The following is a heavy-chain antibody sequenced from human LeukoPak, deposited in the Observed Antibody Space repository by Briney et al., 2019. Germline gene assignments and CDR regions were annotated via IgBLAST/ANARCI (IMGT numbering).Heavy chain of an antibody. Sequence: GGSLRLSCVGSGFTISNYWMHWVRQAPGTGLVWVSRIHPDGSITTYADSVRGRFTISRDNAKNTLYLQMNSLRAEDTAVYYCAPQQTYSPYNWFDPWGQGTLVTVSS. J-gene: IGHJ5*02. CDR2: IHPDGSIT. V-gene: IGHV3-74*03. CDR1: GFTISNYW. CDR3: APQQTYSPYNWFDP. D-gene: IGHD5-12*01.